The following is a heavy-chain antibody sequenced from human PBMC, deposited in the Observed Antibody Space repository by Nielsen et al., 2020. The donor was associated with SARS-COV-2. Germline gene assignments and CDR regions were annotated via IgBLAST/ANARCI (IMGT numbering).Heavy chain of an antibody. V-gene: IGHV4-39*07. CDR1: GGSISSSSYY. Sequence: SETLSLTCTVSGGSISSSSYYWGWIRQPPGKGLEWIGSIYYSGSTYYNPSLKSRVTISVDTSKNQFSLKLSSVTAADTAVYYCAREGGGGGYSYGYFDCWGRGTLVTVSS. D-gene: IGHD5-18*01. J-gene: IGHJ4*02. CDR2: IYYSGST. CDR3: AREGGGGGYSYGYFDC.